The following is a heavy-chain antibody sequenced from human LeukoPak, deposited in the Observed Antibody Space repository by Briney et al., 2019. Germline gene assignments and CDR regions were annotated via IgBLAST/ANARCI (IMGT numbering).Heavy chain of an antibody. V-gene: IGHV3-23*01. CDR2: IGSTPT. Sequence: GSLRLSCAASGFTFNIYAMSWVRQAPGKGLEWVSTIGSTPTFYADSVKGRFTISRDDSRNTLYLHMNSLRAEDTAVYYCAKDSFDHNGVYDAFDIWGQGTLVTVSS. CDR1: GFTFNIYA. D-gene: IGHD3-16*01. J-gene: IGHJ3*02. CDR3: AKDSFDHNGVYDAFDI.